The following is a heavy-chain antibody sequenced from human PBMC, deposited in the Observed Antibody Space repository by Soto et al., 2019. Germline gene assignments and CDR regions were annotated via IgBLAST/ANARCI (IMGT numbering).Heavy chain of an antibody. Sequence: SQTLSLTCAISGDSVSSNSAAWNWVRQSPSRGLEWLGRTYYRSKWYNDYAVSVKSRITINPDTSKNQFSLQLNSVTPEDTAVYYCARSTTGDPLEYYYYGMDVWGQGTTVTVSS. CDR1: GDSVSSNSAA. V-gene: IGHV6-1*01. J-gene: IGHJ6*02. D-gene: IGHD7-27*01. CDR3: ARSTTGDPLEYYYYGMDV. CDR2: TYYRSKWYN.